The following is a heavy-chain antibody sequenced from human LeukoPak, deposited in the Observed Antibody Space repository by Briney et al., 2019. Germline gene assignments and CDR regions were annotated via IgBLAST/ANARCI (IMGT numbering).Heavy chain of an antibody. J-gene: IGHJ4*02. CDR3: ARRRGDTVAGPHY. Sequence: DSLKISSQGSGYSFTSYWILWVRQMPGQGLEYMGIIHPGDSNSKYSPSFEDQVIISVDKSISTAYLQWSSLKASDSAMYYCARRRGDTVAGPHYWRQGTMVSVSS. D-gene: IGHD6-19*01. CDR1: GYSFTSYW. CDR2: IHPGDSNS. V-gene: IGHV5-51*01.